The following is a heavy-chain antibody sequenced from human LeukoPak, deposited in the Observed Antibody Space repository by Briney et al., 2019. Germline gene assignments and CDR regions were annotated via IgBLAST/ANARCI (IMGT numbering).Heavy chain of an antibody. Sequence: ETLSLTCTVSGGSISSCSSYWVCIRQPPGKGLEWVSSIDSSGGYMFYADSVKGPFIISRDNAKDSLYLQMNSLRAEDTAVYYCAKDRMVRGRITNVPSGFDYWGQGTLVTVSS. CDR3: AKDRMVRGRITNVPSGFDY. V-gene: IGHV3-21*04. J-gene: IGHJ4*02. CDR1: GGSISSCS. CDR2: IDSSGGYM. D-gene: IGHD3-10*01.